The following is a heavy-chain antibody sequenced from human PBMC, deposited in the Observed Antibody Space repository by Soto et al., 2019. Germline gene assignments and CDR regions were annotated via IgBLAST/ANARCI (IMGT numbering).Heavy chain of an antibody. Sequence: GGSLRLSCAASGFTFSNYWMTWVRQAPGKGLEWVANIKQDGSEKYYVDSVKGRFTISRDNAKNSLYLQMNSLRAEDTAVYYCARGCSGGSCYSIWIDYWGQGTQVTVSS. CDR1: GFTFSNYW. J-gene: IGHJ4*02. CDR3: ARGCSGGSCYSIWIDY. D-gene: IGHD2-15*01. V-gene: IGHV3-7*03. CDR2: IKQDGSEK.